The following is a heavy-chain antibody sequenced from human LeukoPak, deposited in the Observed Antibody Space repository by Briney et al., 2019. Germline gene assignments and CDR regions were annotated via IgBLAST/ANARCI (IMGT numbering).Heavy chain of an antibody. CDR1: GGTFSSYA. V-gene: IGHV1-69*05. Sequence: SVKVSCKASGGTFSSYAISWVRQAPGQGLEWMGGIIPIFGTASYAQKFQGRVTMTRDTSTSTVYMELSSLRSEDTAVYYCARDQGDYAPYYFDYWGQGTLVTVSS. J-gene: IGHJ4*02. CDR3: ARDQGDYAPYYFDY. CDR2: IIPIFGTA. D-gene: IGHD4-17*01.